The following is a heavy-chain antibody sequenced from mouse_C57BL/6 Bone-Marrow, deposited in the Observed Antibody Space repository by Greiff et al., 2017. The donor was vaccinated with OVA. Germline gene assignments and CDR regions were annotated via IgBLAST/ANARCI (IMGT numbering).Heavy chain of an antibody. Sequence: EVKVEESGPGLVKPSQSLSLTCSVTGYSITSGYYWNWIRQFPGNKLEWMGYISYDGSNNYNPSLKNRISITRDTSKNQFFLKLNSVTTEDTATYYCARGGPTGTPAMDYWGQGTSVTVSS. CDR2: ISYDGSN. CDR1: GYSITSGYY. CDR3: ARGGPTGTPAMDY. V-gene: IGHV3-6*01. D-gene: IGHD4-1*01. J-gene: IGHJ4*01.